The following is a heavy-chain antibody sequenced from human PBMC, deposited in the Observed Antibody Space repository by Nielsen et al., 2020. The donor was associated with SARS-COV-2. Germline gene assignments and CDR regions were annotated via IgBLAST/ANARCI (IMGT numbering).Heavy chain of an antibody. CDR3: AKVLYRSEWEPTIYGMDV. D-gene: IGHD6-25*01. CDR2: IKQDGSEK. CDR1: GFTFSSYW. V-gene: IGHV3-7*05. Sequence: GGSLRLSCAASGFTFSSYWMSWVRQAPGKGLEWVANIKQDGSEKYYVDSVKGRFTISRDNSKNTLYLQMNSLRGEDTALYYCAKVLYRSEWEPTIYGMDVWGQGTPVTVSS. J-gene: IGHJ6*02.